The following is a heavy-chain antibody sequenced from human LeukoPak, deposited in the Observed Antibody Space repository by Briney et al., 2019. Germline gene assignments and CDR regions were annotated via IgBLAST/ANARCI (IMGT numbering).Heavy chain of an antibody. D-gene: IGHD5-12*01. V-gene: IGHV3-33*06. CDR2: IWYDGSNK. Sequence: GRSLRLSCAAPGFTFSSYGMHWVRQAPGKGLEWVAIIWYDGSNKYYADSVKGRFTISRDNSKNTLYLQMNSLRAEDTAVYYCAKAPYEDLEPYYYYMDVWGKGTTVTVSS. CDR3: AKAPYEDLEPYYYYMDV. CDR1: GFTFSSYG. J-gene: IGHJ6*03.